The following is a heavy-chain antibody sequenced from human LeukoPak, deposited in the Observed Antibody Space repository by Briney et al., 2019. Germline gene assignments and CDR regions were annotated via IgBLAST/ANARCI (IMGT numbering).Heavy chain of an antibody. CDR1: GFTVSSNY. J-gene: IGHJ4*02. Sequence: GGTLRLSCAASGFTVSSNYMSWVGQAPGKGLEWVSVIYSGGSTYYADSVKGRFTISRDNSKNTLYLQMNSLRAEDTAVYYCARDRGSPPDYYDSSGYLGGYWGQGTLVTVSS. CDR3: ARDRGSPPDYYDSSGYLGGY. CDR2: IYSGGST. D-gene: IGHD3-22*01. V-gene: IGHV3-53*05.